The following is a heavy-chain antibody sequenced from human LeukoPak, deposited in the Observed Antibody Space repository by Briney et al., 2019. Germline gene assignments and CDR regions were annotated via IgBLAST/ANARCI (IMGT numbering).Heavy chain of an antibody. CDR3: SRFYSSGWASGAFDI. J-gene: IGHJ3*02. D-gene: IGHD3-22*01. CDR2: IRNKANGGTT. Sequence: VEPGRSLRLSCTTSGFTFSDYAVSWVRQAPEKGLEWIGFIRNKANGGTTEYAASVKGRFTISRDDSKTIAHLQMSSLKTEDTAVYYCSRFYSSGWASGAFDIWGQGTMVTVSS. CDR1: GFTFSDYA. V-gene: IGHV3-49*04.